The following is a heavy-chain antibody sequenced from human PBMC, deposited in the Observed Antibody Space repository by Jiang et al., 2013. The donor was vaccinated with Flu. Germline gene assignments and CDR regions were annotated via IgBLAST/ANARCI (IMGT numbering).Heavy chain of an antibody. V-gene: IGHV4-61*05. CDR2: IYYSGST. J-gene: IGHJ4*02. Sequence: PGLVKPSETLSLTCTVSGGSISSSSYYWGWIRQPPGKGLEWIGYIYYSGSTNYNPSLKSRVTISVDTSKNQFSLKLSSVTAADTAVYYCARGEGYFDYWGQGTLVTVSS. CDR3: ARGEGYFDY. CDR1: GGSISSSSYY.